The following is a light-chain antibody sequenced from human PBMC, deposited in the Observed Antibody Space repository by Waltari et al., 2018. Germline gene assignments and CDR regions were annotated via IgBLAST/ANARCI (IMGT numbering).Light chain of an antibody. CDR2: VNSDGSH. CDR1: SGHSSHI. J-gene: IGLJ3*02. CDR3: QTGGHGTWV. V-gene: IGLV4-69*01. Sequence: QLVLTQSPSASASLGASVKLTCTLTSGHSSHIIAWHPQQPEKGPRYLMKVNSDGSHSKGDEIHDRFSGSSSGAERYLTISSLQSEDEADYYCQTGGHGTWVFGGGTKLTVL.